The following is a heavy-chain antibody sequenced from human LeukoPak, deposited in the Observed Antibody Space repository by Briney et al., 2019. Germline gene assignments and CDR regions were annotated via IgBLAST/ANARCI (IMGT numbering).Heavy chain of an antibody. V-gene: IGHV4-59*01. CDR1: GGSISSYY. CDR2: ISYSGST. J-gene: IGHJ4*02. CDR3: ARGGYGNAWKIDY. Sequence: SETLSLTCTVSGGSISSYYWSWIRQPPGKGLEWIACISYSGSTKYNPSLKSRVTISVDTSKNQLSLKLTSVTAADTAVYYCARGGYGNAWKIDYWGQGTLVTVSS. D-gene: IGHD1-1*01.